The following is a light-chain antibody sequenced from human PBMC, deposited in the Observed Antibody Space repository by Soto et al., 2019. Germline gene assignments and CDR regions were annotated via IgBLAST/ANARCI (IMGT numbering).Light chain of an antibody. Sequence: QAVVTQEPSLTVSPGGTVTLTCGSSTGAVTSGHYPYWFQQKPGQAPRTLIYDTSNKHSWTPVRFSGSLLGGKAALTLSGAQPEDEAEYYCLLSYSGARLVVFGGGTKVTVL. CDR3: LLSYSGARLVV. V-gene: IGLV7-46*01. CDR1: TGAVTSGHY. J-gene: IGLJ2*01. CDR2: DTS.